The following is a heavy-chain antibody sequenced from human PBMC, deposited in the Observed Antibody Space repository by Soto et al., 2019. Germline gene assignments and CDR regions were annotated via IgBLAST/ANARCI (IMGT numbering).Heavy chain of an antibody. Sequence: SETLSLTCTVSGGSISSYYWSWIRQPPGKGLEWIGYIYYSGSTNYNPSLKSRVTISVDTSKNQFSLKLSSVTAADTAVYYCARFSSGWYDYYHYGMDVWGQGTTVTSP. J-gene: IGHJ6*02. D-gene: IGHD6-19*01. CDR1: GGSISSYY. CDR3: ARFSSGWYDYYHYGMDV. CDR2: IYYSGST. V-gene: IGHV4-59*01.